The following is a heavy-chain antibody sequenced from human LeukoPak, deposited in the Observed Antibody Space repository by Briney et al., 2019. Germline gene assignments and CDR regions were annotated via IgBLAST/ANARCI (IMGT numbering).Heavy chain of an antibody. CDR2: INPNSGGT. Sequence: GASVKVSCKASGYTFTGYYMHWVRQAPGQGLEWMGWINPNSGGTNYAQKFQGRVTMTRDTSISTAYMELSRLRSDDTAVYYCARTRAAAGTFSDYWGQGTLVTVSS. D-gene: IGHD6-13*01. CDR1: GYTFTGYY. CDR3: ARTRAAAGTFSDY. V-gene: IGHV1-2*02. J-gene: IGHJ4*02.